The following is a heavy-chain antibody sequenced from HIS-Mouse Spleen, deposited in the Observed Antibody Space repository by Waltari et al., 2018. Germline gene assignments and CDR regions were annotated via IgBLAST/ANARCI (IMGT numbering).Heavy chain of an antibody. J-gene: IGHJ6*02. V-gene: IGHV1-69*01. CDR3: ARDPADYDFWSVLDV. D-gene: IGHD3-3*01. CDR1: GGTFSSYA. CDR2: ILPIFGTA. Sequence: QVQLVQSGAEVKKPGSSVKVSCKASGGTFSSYAISWVRQAPGQGLEWMGGILPIFGTANYAQKFQRRFTITADESTSTAYMELSSLRSEDTAVYYCARDPADYDFWSVLDVWGQGTTVTVSS.